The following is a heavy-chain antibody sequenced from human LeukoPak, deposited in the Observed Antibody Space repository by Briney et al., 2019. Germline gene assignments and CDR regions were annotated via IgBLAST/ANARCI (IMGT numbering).Heavy chain of an antibody. D-gene: IGHD4-17*01. CDR3: ARLHDYGDYHFDY. CDR2: ISSSGSTI. V-gene: IGHV3-48*03. Sequence: QPGGSLRLSCAASGFTFSSYEMNWVRQAPGKGLEWVSYISSSGSTIYYADPVKGRFTISRDNAKNSLYLQMNSLRAEDTAVYYCARLHDYGDYHFDYWGQGTLVTVSS. J-gene: IGHJ4*02. CDR1: GFTFSSYE.